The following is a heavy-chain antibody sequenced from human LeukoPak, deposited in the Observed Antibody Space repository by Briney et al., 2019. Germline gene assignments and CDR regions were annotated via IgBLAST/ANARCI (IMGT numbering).Heavy chain of an antibody. CDR3: ARGSLRFLEWLSPTTTGYYYMDV. V-gene: IGHV1-8*03. J-gene: IGHJ6*03. Sequence: ASVKVSCKASGYTFTSYGISWVRQATGQGLEWMGWMNPNSGNTGYAQKFQGRVTITRNTSISTAYMELSSLRSEDTAVYYCARGSLRFLEWLSPTTTGYYYMDVWGKGTTVTVSS. CDR2: MNPNSGNT. CDR1: GYTFTSYG. D-gene: IGHD3-3*01.